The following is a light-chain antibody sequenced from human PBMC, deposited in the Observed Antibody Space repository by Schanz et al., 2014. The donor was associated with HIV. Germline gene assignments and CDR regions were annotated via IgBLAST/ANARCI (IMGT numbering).Light chain of an antibody. V-gene: IGKV1-17*02. CDR2: DAS. Sequence: DIQMTQSPSSLSASVGDRVTITCRASQDIRDDLGWYQQSPGKAPKRLIYDASSLQSGVPSRFSGSGSGTEFTLTVNYLLPDDFATYYCQQYNSYSQTFGPGTKVE. CDR1: QDIRDD. CDR3: QQYNSYSQT. J-gene: IGKJ1*01.